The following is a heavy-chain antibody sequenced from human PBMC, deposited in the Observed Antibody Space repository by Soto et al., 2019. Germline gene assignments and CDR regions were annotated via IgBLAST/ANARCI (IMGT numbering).Heavy chain of an antibody. D-gene: IGHD4-17*01. CDR2: VSSSSSTI. Sequence: PGGSLRLSCAASGFTFSSYSMNWVRQAPGKGLEWVSYVSSSSSTIYYADSVKGRFTISRDNAKNSLYLQMNSLSAEDTAVYYCARDHHRAGGDYGLFDYWGQGTLVTVSS. J-gene: IGHJ4*02. CDR1: GFTFSSYS. V-gene: IGHV3-48*01. CDR3: ARDHHRAGGDYGLFDY.